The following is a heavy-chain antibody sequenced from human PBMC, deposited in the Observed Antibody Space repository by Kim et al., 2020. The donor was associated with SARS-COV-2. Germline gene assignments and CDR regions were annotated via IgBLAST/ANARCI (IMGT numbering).Heavy chain of an antibody. CDR2: ISAYNGNT. CDR1: GYTFTSYG. V-gene: IGHV1-18*01. CDR3: ARVIPPFVGISGSYMPDY. Sequence: ASVKVSCKASGYTFTSYGISWVRQAPGQGLEWMGWISAYNGNTNYAQKLQGRVTMTTDTSTSTAYMELRSLRSDDTAVYYCARVIPPFVGISGSYMPDYWGQGTLVTVSS. D-gene: IGHD1-26*01. J-gene: IGHJ4*02.